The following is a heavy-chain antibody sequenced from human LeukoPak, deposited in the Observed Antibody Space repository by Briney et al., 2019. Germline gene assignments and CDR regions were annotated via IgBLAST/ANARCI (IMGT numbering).Heavy chain of an antibody. V-gene: IGHV3-23*01. CDR1: GFTFSSYA. CDR2: ISGSGGST. D-gene: IGHD2-2*01. J-gene: IGHJ5*02. Sequence: PGGSLRLSCAASGFTFSSYAMSWVRQAPGKGLEWVSAISGSGGSTYYTDSMKGRFTISRDNSKNTLYLQMNSLRAEDTAVYYCANEGLPAAISSWFDPWGQGTLVTVSS. CDR3: ANEGLPAAISSWFDP.